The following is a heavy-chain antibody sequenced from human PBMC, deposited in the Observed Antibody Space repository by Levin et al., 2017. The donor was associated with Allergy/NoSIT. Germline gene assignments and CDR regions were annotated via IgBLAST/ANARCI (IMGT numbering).Heavy chain of an antibody. CDR3: ATPSGRLLRATYYFDY. J-gene: IGHJ4*02. V-gene: IGHV4-39*01. CDR2: IYYSGST. Sequence: SPTLSLPCTVSGGSIRSSSYYWGWIRQPPGKGLEWIGSIYYSGSTYYNPSLKSRVTISVDTSKNQFSLKLSSVTAADTAVYYCATPSGRLLRATYYFDYWGQGTLVTVSS. D-gene: IGHD4-17*01. CDR1: GGSIRSSSYY.